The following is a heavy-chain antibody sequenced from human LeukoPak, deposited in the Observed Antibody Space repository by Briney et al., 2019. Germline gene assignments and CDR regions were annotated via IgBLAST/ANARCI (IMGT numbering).Heavy chain of an antibody. Sequence: GGSLRLSCAASGFTFSSYDMHWVRQATGKGLEWVSAIGTAGDTYYPGSVKGRFTISRENAKNSLYLQMNSLRAWDTAVYYCARAKGSGSYYNLVPHDAFDIWGQGTMVTVSS. CDR1: GFTFSSYD. CDR2: IGTAGDT. J-gene: IGHJ3*02. D-gene: IGHD3-10*01. V-gene: IGHV3-13*01. CDR3: ARAKGSGSYYNLVPHDAFDI.